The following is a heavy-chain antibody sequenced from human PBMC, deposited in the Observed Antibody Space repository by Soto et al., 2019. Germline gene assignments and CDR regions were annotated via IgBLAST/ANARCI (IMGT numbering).Heavy chain of an antibody. CDR1: GFTVSSNY. V-gene: IGHV3-53*04. CDR2: IYSGGST. Sequence: GGSLRLSCAASGFTVSSNYMSWVRQAPGKGLEWVSVIYSGGSTYYADSVKGRFTISRHNSKNTLYLQMNSLRAEDTAVYYCARDRRYQLLATISCMAGWGKATRV. J-gene: IGHJ6*04. CDR3: ARDRRYQLLATISCMAG. D-gene: IGHD2-2*01.